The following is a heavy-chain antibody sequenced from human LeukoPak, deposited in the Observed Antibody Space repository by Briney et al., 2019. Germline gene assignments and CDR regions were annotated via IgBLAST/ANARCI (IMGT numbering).Heavy chain of an antibody. V-gene: IGHV4-4*07. CDR2: ISPSGSASGTI. D-gene: IGHD1-1*01. J-gene: IGHJ4*02. CDR1: GGSISSYY. CDR3: TRSVAWNERFDS. Sequence: PSETLPLTCTVSGGSISSYYWSWIRQPAGKGLEWIGRISPSGSASGTISYNPSLESRVTMSVDTSKNVFSLKLTSVTAADTALYYCTRSVAWNERFDSWGQGTLVTVSS.